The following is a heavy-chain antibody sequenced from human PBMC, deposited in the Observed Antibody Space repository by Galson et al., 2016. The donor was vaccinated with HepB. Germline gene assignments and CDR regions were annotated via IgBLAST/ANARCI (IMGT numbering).Heavy chain of an antibody. CDR3: ARDQGFPDGHLDPFDS. V-gene: IGHV3-7*03. Sequence: SLRLSCAASGFTFSNLWMSWVRQAPGKGLEWVANIKQDASEKYYVDSVKGLFTISRDNAKNSLYLQMNSLRAEDTAVYYCARDQGFPDGHLDPFDSWGQGTLVTVSS. D-gene: IGHD2-8*01. CDR2: IKQDASEK. J-gene: IGHJ4*02. CDR1: GFTFSNLW.